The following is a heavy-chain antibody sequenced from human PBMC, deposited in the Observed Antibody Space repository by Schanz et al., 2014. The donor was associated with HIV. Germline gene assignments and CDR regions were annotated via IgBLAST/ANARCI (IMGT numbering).Heavy chain of an antibody. D-gene: IGHD3-16*02. J-gene: IGHJ6*02. CDR2: ISGRGAVT. CDR3: VRSLYDYVRGAYRPNSFGMNV. CDR1: GFTFSDYY. V-gene: IGHV3-11*01. Sequence: QVRLVESGGGSVKPGGSLRLSCAASGFTFSDYYMMWIRQAPGQGLECLSYISGRGAVTYYIDSVRGRFNISRDNAKNSLYLHMNGLRAEDTAVYYCVRSLYDYVRGAYRPNSFGMNVGGQGTPVTVSS.